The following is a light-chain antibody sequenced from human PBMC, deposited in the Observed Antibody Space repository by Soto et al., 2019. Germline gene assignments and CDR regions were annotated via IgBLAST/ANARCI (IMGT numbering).Light chain of an antibody. CDR3: TSYAGGNNV. CDR1: SSDVGGYNY. J-gene: IGLJ1*01. Sequence: QSALTQPPSASGSPGQSVTISCTGTSSDVGGYNYVSWYQQYPGKVPKLMIYEVNKPPSVVPDRFSGSKSGNTASLTVSGRQAEDEADYYCTSYAGGNNVFGTGTKLTVL. V-gene: IGLV2-8*01. CDR2: EVN.